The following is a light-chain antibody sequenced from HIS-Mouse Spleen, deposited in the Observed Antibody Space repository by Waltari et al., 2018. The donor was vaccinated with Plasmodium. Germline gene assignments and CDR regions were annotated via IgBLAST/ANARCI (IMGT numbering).Light chain of an antibody. CDR2: DAS. Sequence: EMVLTQSPATLSLSPGERATLSCRASQSVSGYLAWYQQKPGQAPRLLSYDASNRATDLPARFSGSGSGTDFTLTISSLEPEDFAVYCCQQRSNWPLTFGGGTKVEIK. V-gene: IGKV3-11*01. CDR1: QSVSGY. J-gene: IGKJ4*01. CDR3: QQRSNWPLT.